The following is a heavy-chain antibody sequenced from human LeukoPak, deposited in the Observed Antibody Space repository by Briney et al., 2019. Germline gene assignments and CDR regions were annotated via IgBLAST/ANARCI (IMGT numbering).Heavy chain of an antibody. CDR2: ISWNSGSI. D-gene: IGHD6-6*01. CDR3: AKDMSVGAARGVDV. J-gene: IGHJ6*04. CDR1: GFTFDDYA. V-gene: IGHV3-9*03. Sequence: PGRSLRLSCAASGFTFDDYAMHWVRQAPGKGLEWVSGISWNSGSIGYADSVKGRFTISRDNAKNSLYLQMNSLRGEDMALYYCAKDMSVGAARGVDVWGKGTMVTVSS.